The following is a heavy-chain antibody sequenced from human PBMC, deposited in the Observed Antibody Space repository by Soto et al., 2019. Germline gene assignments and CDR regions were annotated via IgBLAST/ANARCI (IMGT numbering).Heavy chain of an antibody. D-gene: IGHD3-10*01. V-gene: IGHV3-23*01. CDR3: AKNSGWFNT. Sequence: PWGSLRLSCAASGFPFSSTDITLVRQAPWKWLDWVSTIDGSGGTTYYADSVKGRFTISRDNSMNTVYLQMNSLRADDTALYYCAKNSGWFNTWGQGALVTVSS. CDR1: GFPFSSTD. J-gene: IGHJ5*02. CDR2: IDGSGGTT.